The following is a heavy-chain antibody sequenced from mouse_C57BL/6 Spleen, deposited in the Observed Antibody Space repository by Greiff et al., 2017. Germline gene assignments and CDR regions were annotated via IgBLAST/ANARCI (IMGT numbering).Heavy chain of an antibody. V-gene: IGHV7-3*01. CDR1: GFTFTDYY. J-gene: IGHJ2*01. CDR3: ARLELGLFDY. Sequence: DVKLVESGGGLVQPGGSLSLSCAASGFTFTDYYMSWVRQTPGKALEWMGFIRNKANGYTTEYSASVKGRFTISRDNSQSILYLQMNALGAEDSATYYCARLELGLFDYWGQGTTLTFSS. CDR2: IRNKANGYTT. D-gene: IGHD4-1*01.